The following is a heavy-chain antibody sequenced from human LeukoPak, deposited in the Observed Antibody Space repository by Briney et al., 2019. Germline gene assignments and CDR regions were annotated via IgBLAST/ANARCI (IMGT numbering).Heavy chain of an antibody. Sequence: PGGSLRLSCAASGLTFSNAWMSWVRQAPGKGLEWVSSISSSSSYIYYADSVKGRFTISRDNAKNSLYLQMNSLRAEDTAVYYCARDRKVSSWYLLGYWGQGTLVTVSS. D-gene: IGHD6-13*01. CDR2: ISSSSSYI. CDR3: ARDRKVSSWYLLGY. CDR1: GLTFSNAW. J-gene: IGHJ4*02. V-gene: IGHV3-21*01.